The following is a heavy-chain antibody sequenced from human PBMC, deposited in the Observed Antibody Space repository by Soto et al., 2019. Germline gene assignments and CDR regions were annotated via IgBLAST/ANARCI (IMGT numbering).Heavy chain of an antibody. Sequence: GGSLRLSCAASGFTFSSYWMSWVRQAPGKGLEWVANIKQDGSEKYYVDSVKGRFTISRDDAKNSLYLQMNSLRAEDTAVYYCARAPVNHDYGDYVFGVVASHYYYYGMDVWGQGTTVTVSS. D-gene: IGHD4-17*01. CDR3: ARAPVNHDYGDYVFGVVASHYYYYGMDV. CDR2: IKQDGSEK. V-gene: IGHV3-7*01. J-gene: IGHJ6*02. CDR1: GFTFSSYW.